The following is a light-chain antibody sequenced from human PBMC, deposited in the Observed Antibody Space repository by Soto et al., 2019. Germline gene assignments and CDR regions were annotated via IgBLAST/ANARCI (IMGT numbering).Light chain of an antibody. CDR3: QQYNVYPYT. Sequence: DIQMTQSPSTLSASVGGRVTITCRASESIKTWLAWYQQRPGKAPNLLIYKASSLQSGVSSRFSGSGSGTEFTLIISSLQPDDSATYYCQQYNVYPYTFGQGTKVQI. V-gene: IGKV1-5*03. CDR1: ESIKTW. CDR2: KAS. J-gene: IGKJ2*01.